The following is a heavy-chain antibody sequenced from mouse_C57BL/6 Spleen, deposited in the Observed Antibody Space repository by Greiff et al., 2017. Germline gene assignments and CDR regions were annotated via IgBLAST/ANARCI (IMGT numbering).Heavy chain of an antibody. D-gene: IGHD1-1*01. Sequence: VKLQQPGAELVRPGSSVKLSCKASGYTFTSYWMDWVKQRPGQGLEWIGNIYPSDSETHYNQKFKDKATLTVDKSSSTAYMQLSSLTSEDSAVYYCARGIYYYMDYWGQGTSVTVSS. CDR1: GYTFTSYW. J-gene: IGHJ4*01. CDR3: ARGIYYYMDY. V-gene: IGHV1-61*01. CDR2: IYPSDSET.